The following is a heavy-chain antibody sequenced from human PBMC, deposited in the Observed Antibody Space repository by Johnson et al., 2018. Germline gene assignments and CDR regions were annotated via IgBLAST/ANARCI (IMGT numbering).Heavy chain of an antibody. CDR3: GSYASGSSYYYYYYIDV. D-gene: IGHD3-10*01. CDR2: ISSHSGDM. Sequence: EVQLLESGGGLVQSGRSLRLSCATSGFTFNHNAMHWVRQPPGKGLDWVSGISSHSGDMGYADSVKCRFTISRDNAKNSLYLQMDSLRADETAVYYCGSYASGSSYYYYYYIDVWGKGTTVTVSS. CDR1: GFTFNHNA. J-gene: IGHJ6*03. V-gene: IGHV3-9*01.